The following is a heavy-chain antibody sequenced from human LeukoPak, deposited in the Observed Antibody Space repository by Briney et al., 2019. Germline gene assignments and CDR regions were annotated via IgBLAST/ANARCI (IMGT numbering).Heavy chain of an antibody. D-gene: IGHD6-6*01. CDR1: GYTFTSYG. CDR2: ISAYNGNT. Sequence: ASVKVSCKASGYTFTSYGISWVRQAPGQGLEWMGWISAYNGNTNYAQKFQGRVTMTRDTSISTAYMELSRLRSDDTAVYYCARQYSSSSLVVSPYYWGQGTLVTVSS. CDR3: ARQYSSSSLVVSPYY. V-gene: IGHV1-18*01. J-gene: IGHJ4*02.